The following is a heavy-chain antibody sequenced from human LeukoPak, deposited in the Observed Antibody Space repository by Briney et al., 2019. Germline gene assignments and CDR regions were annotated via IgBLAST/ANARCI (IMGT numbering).Heavy chain of an antibody. D-gene: IGHD4-23*01. CDR2: IYYSGST. Sequence: SETLSLTCTVSGGSISSSGYYWSWIRQYPGKGLEWIGHIYYSGSTYYNPSLKSRVTISVDTSKNQFSLRLSSVTAADTAVYYCARDGNYYFDYWGQGTLVTVSS. J-gene: IGHJ4*02. CDR1: GGSISSSGYY. V-gene: IGHV4-31*03. CDR3: ARDGNYYFDY.